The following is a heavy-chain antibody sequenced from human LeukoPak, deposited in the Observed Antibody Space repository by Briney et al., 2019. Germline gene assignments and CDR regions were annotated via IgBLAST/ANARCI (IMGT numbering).Heavy chain of an antibody. CDR2: ISSSGSTI. CDR1: RFTFSDYY. J-gene: IGHJ4*02. D-gene: IGHD3-22*01. V-gene: IGHV3-11*04. CDR3: ARDRNYYDSSGYHRVDY. Sequence: PGGSLRLSCAASRFTFSDYYMSWIRQAPGKGLEWVSYISSSGSTIYYADSVKGRFTISRDNAKNSLYLQMNSLRAEDTAVYYCARDRNYYDSSGYHRVDYWGQGTLVTVSS.